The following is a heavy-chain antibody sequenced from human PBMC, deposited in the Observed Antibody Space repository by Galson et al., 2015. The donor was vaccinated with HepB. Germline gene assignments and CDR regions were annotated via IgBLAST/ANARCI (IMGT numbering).Heavy chain of an antibody. D-gene: IGHD1-26*01. V-gene: IGHV3-23*01. Sequence: SLRLSCAASGLTFSTYAMSWVRQAPGKGLEWLSTISGSGGSIYYADSVKGRFAISRYNSKGTLHLQMNGLRAEDTAVYFCAKFYSGTYYLDAFDIWGHGTLVTVSS. CDR1: GLTFSTYA. CDR2: ISGSGGSI. J-gene: IGHJ3*02. CDR3: AKFYSGTYYLDAFDI.